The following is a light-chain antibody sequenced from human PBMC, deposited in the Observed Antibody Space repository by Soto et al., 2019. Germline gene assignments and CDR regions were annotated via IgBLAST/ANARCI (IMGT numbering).Light chain of an antibody. V-gene: IGLV2-14*01. CDR1: SSDVGSYNY. Sequence: QSALTQPASVSGSPGQSVTISCTGTSSDVGSYNYVSWYQQHPGKAPRLMIYDVGDRPSGVSNRFSGSKSGNTASLTISRLQAEDEADYYCCSYTSSSTPYVFGSGTKVTVL. J-gene: IGLJ1*01. CDR2: DVG. CDR3: CSYTSSSTPYV.